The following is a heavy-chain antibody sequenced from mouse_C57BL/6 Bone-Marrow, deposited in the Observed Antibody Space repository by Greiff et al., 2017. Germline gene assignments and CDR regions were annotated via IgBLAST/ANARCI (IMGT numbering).Heavy chain of an antibody. J-gene: IGHJ4*01. Sequence: DVKLVESGGGLVQPKGSLKLSCAASGFSFNTYAMNWVRQAPGKGLEWVARIRSKSNNYATYYADSVKDRFTISRDDSESMIYLQMNNLKTEDTAMYYCVRSWHYAMDYWGQGTSVTVSS. CDR1: GFSFNTYA. CDR2: IRSKSNNYAT. CDR3: VRSWHYAMDY. V-gene: IGHV10-1*01.